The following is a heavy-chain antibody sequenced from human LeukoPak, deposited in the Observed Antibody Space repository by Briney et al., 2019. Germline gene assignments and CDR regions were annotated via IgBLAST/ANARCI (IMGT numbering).Heavy chain of an antibody. Sequence: SVKVSCKASGGTFSSYAISWVRQAPGQGLEWKGGIIPIFGTANYAQKFQGRVTITADESTSTAYMELSSLRSEDTAVYYCASYCSSTSCHTKKYVWGSYRYDAFDIWGQGTMVTVSS. D-gene: IGHD3-16*02. V-gene: IGHV1-69*13. CDR3: ASYCSSTSCHTKKYVWGSYRYDAFDI. CDR2: IIPIFGTA. CDR1: GGTFSSYA. J-gene: IGHJ3*02.